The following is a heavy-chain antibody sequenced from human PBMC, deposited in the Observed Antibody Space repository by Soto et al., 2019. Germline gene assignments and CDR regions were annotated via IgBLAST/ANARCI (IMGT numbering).Heavy chain of an antibody. V-gene: IGHV3-23*01. J-gene: IGHJ4*02. CDR1: GFTFSSLA. D-gene: IGHD3-9*01. CDR3: AKESILTGYYVPNY. CDR2: ISGSGGST. Sequence: GGSLRLSCAVSGFTFSSLAMSWVRQAQGKGLEWVSAISGSGGSTYYADSVKGRFTISRDNSKNTLYLQMNSLRAEDTAVYYCAKESILTGYYVPNYWGQGTLVTVSS.